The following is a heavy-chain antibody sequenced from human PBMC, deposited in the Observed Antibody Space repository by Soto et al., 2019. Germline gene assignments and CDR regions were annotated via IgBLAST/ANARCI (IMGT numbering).Heavy chain of an antibody. CDR3: ARDHLILPAHDFFYGSDV. D-gene: IGHD2-21*02. V-gene: IGHV3-7*03. CDR1: GFTFSMYS. Sequence: RGSLRLSCEVSGFTFSMYSMSWVRQSPGKGLEWVAKIPQDGVDGHYADSVKGRFTISRDNGKNSLYLQLNNLRAEDTAVYYCARDHLILPAHDFFYGSDVWGRWATVTLSS. J-gene: IGHJ6*02. CDR2: IPQDGVDG.